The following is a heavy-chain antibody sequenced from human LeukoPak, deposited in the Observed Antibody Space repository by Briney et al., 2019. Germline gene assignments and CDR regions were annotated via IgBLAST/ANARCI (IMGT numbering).Heavy chain of an antibody. D-gene: IGHD1-1*01. V-gene: IGHV4-59*01. CDR2: IYYSGST. J-gene: IGHJ4*02. CDR1: VGSISSYY. CDR3: ARWNEGFDY. Sequence: SETLSLTCTVSVGSISSYYWSWIRQPPGKGLESIGYIYYSGSTSYNPSLKSRVTISVDTSKNQFSLKLRSVTAADTAVYYCARWNEGFDYWGQGTLVTVSS.